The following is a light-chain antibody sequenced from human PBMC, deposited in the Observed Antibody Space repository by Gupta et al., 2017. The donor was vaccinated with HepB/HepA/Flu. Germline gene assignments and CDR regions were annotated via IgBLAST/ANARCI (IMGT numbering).Light chain of an antibody. CDR3: NSRDSSGNHVV. V-gene: IGLV3-19*01. Sequence: SSELPQDPAVSVALGQTVRITCQGASLRSYYASWYQQKPGQAPVLGIYGKNNRPSGIPDRFSGSSSGNTASLTITGAQAEDEADYYCNSRDSSGNHVVFGGGTKLTVL. CDR2: GKN. J-gene: IGLJ2*01. CDR1: SLRSYY.